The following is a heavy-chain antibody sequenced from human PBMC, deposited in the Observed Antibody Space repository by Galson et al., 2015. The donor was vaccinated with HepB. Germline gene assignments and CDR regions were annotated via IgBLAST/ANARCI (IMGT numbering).Heavy chain of an antibody. Sequence: SLTCAVYGGSFSGYYWSWIRQPPGKGLEWIGEINHSGSTNYNPSLKSRVTISVDTSKNQFSLKLSSVTAADTAVYYCARAPIAAAGSWLNHSSGWIFDYWGQGTLVTVSS. CDR3: ARAPIAAAGSWLNHSSGWIFDY. D-gene: IGHD6-13*01. J-gene: IGHJ4*02. V-gene: IGHV4-34*01. CDR1: GGSFSGYY. CDR2: INHSGST.